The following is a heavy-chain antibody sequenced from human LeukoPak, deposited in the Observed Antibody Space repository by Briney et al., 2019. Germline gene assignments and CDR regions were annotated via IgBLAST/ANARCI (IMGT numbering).Heavy chain of an antibody. Sequence: GESLKISCKGSGYSFTSYWIGWVRQMPGKGLEWMGIIYPGDSDTRYSPSFQGQVTISADKSISTAFLQWSSLKASDTAMYFCARSPNLSRKRYFDLWGRGTLVTVSS. D-gene: IGHD1-14*01. CDR1: GYSFTSYW. CDR3: ARSPNLSRKRYFDL. CDR2: IYPGDSDT. J-gene: IGHJ2*01. V-gene: IGHV5-51*01.